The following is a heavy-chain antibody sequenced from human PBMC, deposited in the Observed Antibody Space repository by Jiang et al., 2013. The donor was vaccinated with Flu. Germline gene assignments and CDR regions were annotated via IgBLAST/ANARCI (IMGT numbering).Heavy chain of an antibody. CDR1: GGSVSNTGYY. CDR3: ARVRVIRGYLDC. J-gene: IGHJ4*02. V-gene: IGHV4-39*07. D-gene: IGHD3-16*02. Sequence: GPGLVKPSETLSLTCTFSGGSVSNTGYYWGWVRQPPGKGLEWIGSIYYSGGTYYNPSLERRVTISIDTSKNQFSLKLSSVTAADTAVYYCARVRVIRGYLDCWGQGTLVTVSS. CDR2: IYYSGGT.